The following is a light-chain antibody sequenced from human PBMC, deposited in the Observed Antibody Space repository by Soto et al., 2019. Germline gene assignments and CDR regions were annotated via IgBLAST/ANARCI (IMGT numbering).Light chain of an antibody. CDR3: LQHNSYPFT. CDR1: QDIRSD. V-gene: IGKV1-17*01. Sequence: DIQMTQSPSSLSASVGDRVTITCRASQDIRSDLGWFQQKPGKAPKRLMYAASTLESGVPSRFSGSRSGTEFTLTISRLQPEDFATYYCLQHNSYPFTFGPGPKVDIK. CDR2: AAS. J-gene: IGKJ3*01.